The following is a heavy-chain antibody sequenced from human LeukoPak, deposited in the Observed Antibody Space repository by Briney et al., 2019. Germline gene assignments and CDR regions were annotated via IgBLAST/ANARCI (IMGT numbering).Heavy chain of an antibody. CDR3: ARVIYGSGSYYLDY. V-gene: IGHV3-64*01. D-gene: IGHD3-10*01. Sequence: PGGSLRLSCAASGFTFSSYAMHWDRQATGKGLEYVSAISSNGGSKYYANSVKGRFTISRDNSKNTLYLQMGSLRAEDMAVYYCARVIYGSGSYYLDYWGQGTLVTVSS. CDR1: GFTFSSYA. CDR2: ISSNGGSK. J-gene: IGHJ4*02.